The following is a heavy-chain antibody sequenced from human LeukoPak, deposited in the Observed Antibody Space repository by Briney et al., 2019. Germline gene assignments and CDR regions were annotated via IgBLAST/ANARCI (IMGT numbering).Heavy chain of an antibody. Sequence: GGSLRLSCGASGFSFTYYDMHWVRQAPGKGLDWVAFIRYDGTSKDYADSVKGRFTISRDNSKNTLYLQMNSLRAEDTAIYYCANDPYSSSWYGGLDSWGQGTLVTVSS. J-gene: IGHJ4*02. CDR3: ANDPYSSSWYGGLDS. V-gene: IGHV3-30*02. CDR1: GFSFTYYD. D-gene: IGHD6-13*01. CDR2: IRYDGTSK.